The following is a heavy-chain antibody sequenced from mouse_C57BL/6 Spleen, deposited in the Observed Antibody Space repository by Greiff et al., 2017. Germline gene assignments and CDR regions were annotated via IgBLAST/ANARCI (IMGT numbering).Heavy chain of an antibody. CDR2: IYPGDGDT. CDR1: GYAFSSYW. D-gene: IGHD2-5*01. CDR3: ARGDYSKGYFDY. J-gene: IGHJ2*01. Sequence: VQLVESGAELVKPGASVKISCKASGYAFSSYWMNWVKQRPGKGLEWIGQIYPGDGDTNYNGKFKGKATLTADKSSSTAYMQLSSLTSEDSAVYFCARGDYSKGYFDYWGQGTTLTVSS. V-gene: IGHV1-80*01.